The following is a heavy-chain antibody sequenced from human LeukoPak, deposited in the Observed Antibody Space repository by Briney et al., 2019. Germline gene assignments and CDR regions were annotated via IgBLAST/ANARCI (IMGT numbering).Heavy chain of an antibody. Sequence: GGSLRLSCAASGFTFSSYAMHWVRQAPGKGLEYLSAISSNGGSTYYANSLKGRLTTTRDNSKNTLYLLMGSLRAEDMAVYYCPRDSDSSGYYYGMVVWGQGNTVTVSS. CDR3: PRDSDSSGYYYGMVV. D-gene: IGHD3-22*01. V-gene: IGHV3-64*01. CDR2: ISSNGGST. CDR1: GFTFSSYA. J-gene: IGHJ6*02.